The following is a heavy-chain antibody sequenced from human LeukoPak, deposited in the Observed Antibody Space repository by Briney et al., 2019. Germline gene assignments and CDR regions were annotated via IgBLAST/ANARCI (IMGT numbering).Heavy chain of an antibody. CDR3: ARDPYKGATTTSPIDY. D-gene: IGHD1-26*01. J-gene: IGHJ4*02. V-gene: IGHV3-7*01. CDR2: IKQDGSEK. CDR1: GFTFSSYW. Sequence: GGSLRLSCAASGFTFSSYWMSWVRQAPGKGLEWVANIKQDGSEKYYVDSVKGRFTISRGNAKNSLYLQMNSLRAEDTAVYYCARDPYKGATTTSPIDYWGQGTLVTVSS.